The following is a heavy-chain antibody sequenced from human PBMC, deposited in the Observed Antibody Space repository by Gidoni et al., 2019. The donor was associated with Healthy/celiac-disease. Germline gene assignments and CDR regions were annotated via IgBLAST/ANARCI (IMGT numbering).Heavy chain of an antibody. J-gene: IGHJ5*02. D-gene: IGHD6-13*01. V-gene: IGHV3-9*01. CDR1: GFTFDDYA. CDR3: AKDKYSSSSGINWFDP. CDR2: ISWNSGSI. Sequence: EVQLVASGGGLVQPGRSLRLSCAAAGFTFDDYAMHWVRQAPGKGLEWVSGISWNSGSIGYADSVKGRFTISRDNAKNSLYLQMNSLRAEDTALYYCAKDKYSSSSGINWFDPWGQGTLVTVSS.